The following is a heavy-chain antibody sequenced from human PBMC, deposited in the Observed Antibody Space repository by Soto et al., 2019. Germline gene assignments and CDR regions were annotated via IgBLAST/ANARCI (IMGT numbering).Heavy chain of an antibody. CDR2: FYYTGST. CDR3: ARHGPPGEWELLRRGYYFDY. Sequence: SETLSLTCTVSGGSISSYYWSWIRQPPGKGLEWIGYFYYTGSTNYNPSLKSRVTISVDTSKNQFSLKLSSVTAADTAVYSCARHGPPGEWELLRRGYYFDYWGQGTLVTVSS. D-gene: IGHD1-26*01. CDR1: GGSISSYY. J-gene: IGHJ4*02. V-gene: IGHV4-59*08.